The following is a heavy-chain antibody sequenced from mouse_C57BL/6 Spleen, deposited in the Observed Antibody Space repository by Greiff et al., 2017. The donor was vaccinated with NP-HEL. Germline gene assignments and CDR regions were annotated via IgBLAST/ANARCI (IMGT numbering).Heavy chain of an antibody. V-gene: IGHV2-6-1*01. D-gene: IGHD2-4*01. Sequence: VQLVESGPGLVAPSQSLSITCTVSGFSLTSYGVHWVRQPPGKGLEWLVVIWSDGSTTYNSALKSRLSISKDNSKSQVFLKMNSLQTDDTAMYYCARQGYYDYDGDYAMDYWGQGTSVTVSS. CDR2: IWSDGST. J-gene: IGHJ4*01. CDR3: ARQGYYDYDGDYAMDY. CDR1: GFSLTSYG.